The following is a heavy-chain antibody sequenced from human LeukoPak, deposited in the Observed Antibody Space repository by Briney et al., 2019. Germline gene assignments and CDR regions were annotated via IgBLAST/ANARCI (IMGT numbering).Heavy chain of an antibody. V-gene: IGHV3-30*02. D-gene: IGHD4-17*01. CDR2: IHYDGNNK. Sequence: PGGSLRLSCEASGFTFSNYGMNWVRQAPGKGLDWVAFIHYDGNNKYYADSVKGRFTISRDNSKNTVYLQMNSLRPEDTAVYYCAARRLTVTTEIDYWGQGTLVTVSS. CDR1: GFTFSNYG. CDR3: AARRLTVTTEIDY. J-gene: IGHJ4*02.